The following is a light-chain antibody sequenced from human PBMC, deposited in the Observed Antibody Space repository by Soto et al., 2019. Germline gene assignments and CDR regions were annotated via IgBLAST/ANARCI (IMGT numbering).Light chain of an antibody. Sequence: SYELTQSPSVSVAPEKTATITCGGNNIGNKRVHGYRQKPGQAPVLLISYDSDRPSGIPERFSGSDSGNTATLTISRVVACDEADYYCQVWDNMSDNYVVGSGTK. CDR3: QVWDNMSDNYV. V-gene: IGLV3-21*04. J-gene: IGLJ1*01. CDR2: YDS. CDR1: NIGNKR.